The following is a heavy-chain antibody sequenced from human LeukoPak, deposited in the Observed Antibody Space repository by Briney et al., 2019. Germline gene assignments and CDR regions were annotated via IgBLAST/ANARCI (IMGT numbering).Heavy chain of an antibody. Sequence: PGGSLRLSCAVSGFTVSSNYMSWVRQAPGKGLEWVSVLYSGGNTYYADSVKGRFTISRDNSKNTLYLQMNSLRAEDRAVYYCARYDGGSGPFDYWGQGTLVTVPS. J-gene: IGHJ4*02. V-gene: IGHV3-53*01. CDR1: GFTVSSNY. D-gene: IGHD3-10*01. CDR3: ARYDGGSGPFDY. CDR2: LYSGGNT.